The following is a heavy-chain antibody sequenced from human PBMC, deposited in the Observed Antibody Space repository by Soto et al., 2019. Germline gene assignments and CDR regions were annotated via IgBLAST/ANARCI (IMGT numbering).Heavy chain of an antibody. CDR1: GFTFSIFG. D-gene: IGHD3-22*01. Sequence: GGSLRLSCAASGFTFSIFGMSWVRQAPGKGLEWVSTISGSGGSTYYAESVKGRFTISRDNSKNTLYLQMNSLRAEDTAVYYCAKYPDYYDSSGYPLRAFDIWGEETMVTVSS. CDR2: ISGSGGST. J-gene: IGHJ3*02. CDR3: AKYPDYYDSSGYPLRAFDI. V-gene: IGHV3-23*01.